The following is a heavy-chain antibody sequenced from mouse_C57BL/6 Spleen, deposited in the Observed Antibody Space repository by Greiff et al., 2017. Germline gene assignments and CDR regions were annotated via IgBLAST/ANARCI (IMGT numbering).Heavy chain of an antibody. J-gene: IGHJ3*01. CDR1: GYAFSSSW. Sequence: QVQLQQSGPELVKPGASVKISCKASGYAFSSSWMNWVKQRPGKGLEWIGRIYPGDGGTNYNGKFKGKATLTADKSSSTAYMQLSSLTSEDSAVYFCAKYYGSSYPFAYWGQGTLVTVSA. V-gene: IGHV1-82*01. D-gene: IGHD1-1*01. CDR3: AKYYGSSYPFAY. CDR2: IYPGDGGT.